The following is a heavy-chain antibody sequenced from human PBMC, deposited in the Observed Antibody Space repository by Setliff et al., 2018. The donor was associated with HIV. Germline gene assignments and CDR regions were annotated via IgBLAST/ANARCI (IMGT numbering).Heavy chain of an antibody. CDR2: IYDGGDI. CDR3: VRDYMWAFDY. J-gene: IGHJ4*02. D-gene: IGHD1-26*01. Sequence: GGSLRLSCAASGFPFTSFSINWVRQAPGKGLEWVSRIYDGGDIWYADSVRGRFTISRDNTKNSLYLQMNNLRAEDTAVYYCVRDYMWAFDYWGQGTLVTVSS. V-gene: IGHV3-21*05. CDR1: GFPFTSFS.